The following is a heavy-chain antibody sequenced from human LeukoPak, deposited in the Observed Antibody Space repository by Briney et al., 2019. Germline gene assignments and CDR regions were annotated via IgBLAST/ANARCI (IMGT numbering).Heavy chain of an antibody. CDR3: ARDLTMVRGVTFHYFDY. V-gene: IGHV3-23*01. D-gene: IGHD3-10*01. J-gene: IGHJ4*02. CDR1: GFTFSNYA. CDR2: IIDSGGST. Sequence: GGSLRLSCAASGFTFSNYAMSWVRQAPGKGLEWVSTIIDSGGSTYYADSVKGRFTISRDNAKNSLYLQMNSLRAEDTAVYYCARDLTMVRGVTFHYFDYWGQGTLVTVSS.